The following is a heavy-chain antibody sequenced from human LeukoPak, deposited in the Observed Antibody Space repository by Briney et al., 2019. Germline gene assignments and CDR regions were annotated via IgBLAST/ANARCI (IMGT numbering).Heavy chain of an antibody. D-gene: IGHD3-16*01. Sequence: SETLSLTCAVYGGSFSGYYWSWIRQPPGKGLEWIGEINHRGSTNYNPSLKSRVTISVDTSKNQFSLKLSSVTAADTAVYYCARGVWGYWGQGTLVTVSS. J-gene: IGHJ4*02. CDR3: ARGVWGY. V-gene: IGHV4-34*01. CDR1: GGSFSGYY. CDR2: INHRGST.